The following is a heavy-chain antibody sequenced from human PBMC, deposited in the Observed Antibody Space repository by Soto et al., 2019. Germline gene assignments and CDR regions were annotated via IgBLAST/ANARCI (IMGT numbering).Heavy chain of an antibody. J-gene: IGHJ4*02. Sequence: PGGSLRLSCVASGFTFSSHWMTWVRQAPGKGLEWVANIKEDGSDIYYADSVKGRFTISRDNAKKSLYLQMNSLRAEDTAVYYCGRDSGTFHIDDRGQGTLVTVSS. CDR2: IKEDGSDI. CDR3: GRDSGTFHIDD. D-gene: IGHD1-26*01. V-gene: IGHV3-7*04. CDR1: GFTFSSHW.